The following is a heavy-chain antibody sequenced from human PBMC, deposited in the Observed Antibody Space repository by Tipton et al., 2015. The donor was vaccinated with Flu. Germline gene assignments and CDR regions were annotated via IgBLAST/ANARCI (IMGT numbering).Heavy chain of an antibody. CDR1: GYSISSGYL. D-gene: IGHD1-26*01. V-gene: IGHV4-38-2*01. CDR2: KYHSGTT. J-gene: IGHJ4*02. Sequence: TLSLTCAVSGYSISSGYLWGWIRQPPGKGLEWIGSKYHSGTTYYNPSLKSRVTMSIDTSENQLSLKLSSVTTADTAIYYCARLPTRSYCPDYWGQGTLVTVSS. CDR3: ARLPTRSYCPDY.